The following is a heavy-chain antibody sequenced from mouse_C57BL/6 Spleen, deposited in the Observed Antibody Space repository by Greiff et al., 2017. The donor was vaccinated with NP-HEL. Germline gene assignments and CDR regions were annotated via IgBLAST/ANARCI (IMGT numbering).Heavy chain of an antibody. Sequence: QVQLQQSGPELVKPGASVKISCKASGYAFSSSWMNWVKQRPGKGLEWIGRIYPGDGDTNYNGKFKGKATLTADKSSSTAYMQLSSLTSEDSAVYFCARQDGSSYEGVYFDYWGQGTTLTVSS. V-gene: IGHV1-82*01. CDR2: IYPGDGDT. D-gene: IGHD1-1*01. CDR1: GYAFSSSW. CDR3: ARQDGSSYEGVYFDY. J-gene: IGHJ2*01.